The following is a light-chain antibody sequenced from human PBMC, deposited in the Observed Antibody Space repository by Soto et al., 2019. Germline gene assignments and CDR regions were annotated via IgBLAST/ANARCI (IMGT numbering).Light chain of an antibody. CDR3: HQRSSWPRGT. CDR1: QNVSSY. Sequence: ETVSRQPPATLSLSPGEIATVPSRSSQNVSSYLAGYQQKPGQGPRRLIYDGSNSATGVSARFSGSGSGGDFTLPISSLEPEDFAVYYCHQRSSWPRGTFGQGTKV. J-gene: IGKJ1*01. V-gene: IGKV3-11*02. CDR2: DGS.